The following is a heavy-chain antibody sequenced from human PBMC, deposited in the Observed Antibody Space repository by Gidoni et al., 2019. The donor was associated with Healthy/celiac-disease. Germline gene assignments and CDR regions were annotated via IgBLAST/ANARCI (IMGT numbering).Heavy chain of an antibody. D-gene: IGHD3-3*01. V-gene: IGHV4-39*01. J-gene: IGHJ4*02. CDR1: GGSISSSSYY. CDR2: IYYTGST. CDR3: ARHKYYDFWSGPLPHYFDY. Sequence: QLQLQESGPGLVKPSETLSHTCTVSGGSISSSSYYWGWIRQPPGKGLEWIGSIYYTGSTYYNPSLKSRVTISVDTSKNQFSLKLSSVTAADTAVYYCARHKYYDFWSGPLPHYFDYWGQGTLVTVSS.